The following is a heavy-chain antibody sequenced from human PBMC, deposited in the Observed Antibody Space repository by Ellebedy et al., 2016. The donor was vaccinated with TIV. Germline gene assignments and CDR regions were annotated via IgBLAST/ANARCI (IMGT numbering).Heavy chain of an antibody. Sequence: GGSLRLSCAASGFTFHSYGMHWVRQAPGKGLEWVTFIRYDGSDKYYADSVKGRFTVSRDNSKNTLTLQTNSLRPEDTAVYYCAKVLFAFGEFESPFDPWGQGTLVIVSS. CDR2: IRYDGSDK. CDR3: AKVLFAFGEFESPFDP. CDR1: GFTFHSYG. D-gene: IGHD3-10*01. J-gene: IGHJ5*02. V-gene: IGHV3-30*02.